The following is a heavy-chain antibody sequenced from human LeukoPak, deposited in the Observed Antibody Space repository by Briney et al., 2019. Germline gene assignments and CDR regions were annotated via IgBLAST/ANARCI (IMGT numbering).Heavy chain of an antibody. CDR3: ATGTTVVYGMDV. CDR1: GGSISSYY. CDR2: IYYSGST. D-gene: IGHD1-1*01. V-gene: IGHV4-59*07. J-gene: IGHJ6*02. Sequence: SDTLSLICTVSGGSISSYYWSWLRQPPGKGLEWCGYIYYSGSTNYNPSLKSRVTISLDTSKNQFSLKLSSVTAADTAVYYCATGTTVVYGMDVWGQGTTVTVSS.